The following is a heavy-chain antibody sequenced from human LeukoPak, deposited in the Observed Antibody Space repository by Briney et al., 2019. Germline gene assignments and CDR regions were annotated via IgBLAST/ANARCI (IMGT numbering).Heavy chain of an antibody. J-gene: IGHJ6*04. CDR3: AREPMPDVRGALDV. Sequence: GSSVKVSCKASGGTFSSYAISWVRQAPGQGLEWMGGIIPIFGTANYAQKFQGRVTITADESTSTAYMELSSLRSEDTAVYYCAREPMPDVRGALDVWGKGTTVTVSS. CDR1: GGTFSSYA. CDR2: IIPIFGTA. V-gene: IGHV1-69*01. D-gene: IGHD2-2*01.